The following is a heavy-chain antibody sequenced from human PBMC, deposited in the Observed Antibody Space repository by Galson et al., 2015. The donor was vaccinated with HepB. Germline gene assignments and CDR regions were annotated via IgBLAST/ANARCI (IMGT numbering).Heavy chain of an antibody. CDR3: AKGISGGTYLGDDY. CDR1: GFKFDDYA. J-gene: IGHJ4*02. Sequence: SLRLSCATSGFKFDDYAMHWVRQAPGKGLEWVSGISYNSNNIDYAASVRGRFTISRDNAKNSLSLQMNSLRAEDTALYYCAKGISGGTYLGDDYWGQGTLVTVSS. D-gene: IGHD1-26*01. V-gene: IGHV3-9*01. CDR2: ISYNSNNI.